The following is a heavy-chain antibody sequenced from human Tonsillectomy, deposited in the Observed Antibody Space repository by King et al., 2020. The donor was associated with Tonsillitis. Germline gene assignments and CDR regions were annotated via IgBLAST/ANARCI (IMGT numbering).Heavy chain of an antibody. J-gene: IGHJ3*02. CDR1: GFIFSDYY. D-gene: IGHD2-15*01. Sequence: VQLVESGGGLVKPGGSLRLSCAASGFIFSDYYMSWIRQAPGKGLEWISYISGSKFTIYYADSVKGRFTISRDNAKKSLSLQMNSLRAEETALYYCARAGGYCSGGRCYPNDFDIWGQGTMVTVSS. V-gene: IGHV3-11*01. CDR3: ARAGGYCSGGRCYPNDFDI. CDR2: ISGSKFTI.